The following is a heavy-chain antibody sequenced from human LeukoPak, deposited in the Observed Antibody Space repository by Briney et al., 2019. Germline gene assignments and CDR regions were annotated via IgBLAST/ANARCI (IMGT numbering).Heavy chain of an antibody. CDR3: ARHAYHNDNSDYFFAY. CDR2: INPNSGGT. D-gene: IGHD3-22*01. CDR1: GYTFTGYY. V-gene: IGHV1-2*02. J-gene: IGHJ4*02. Sequence: ASVKVSCKPSGYTFTGYYMHWVRQAPGQGLEWMGWINPNSGGTNYAQKFQGRVTMTGDTSISTAYLQWASLKASDTAMYYCARHAYHNDNSDYFFAYWGQGTLVTVSS.